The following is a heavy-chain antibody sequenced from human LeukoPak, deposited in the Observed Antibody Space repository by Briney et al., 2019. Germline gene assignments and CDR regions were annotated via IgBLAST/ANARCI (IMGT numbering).Heavy chain of an antibody. D-gene: IGHD4-17*01. CDR3: ARDQLGGDPDDYYYYYMDV. Sequence: GGSLRLSRTTSGFFFGAYAMSWFRQAPGKGLEWVGFIRSKTYGGAIEYATSVKGRLTISRDDSKGIAYLQMNSLKTEDTAVYYCARDQLGGDPDDYYYYYMDVWGKGTTVTVSS. CDR1: GFFFGAYA. CDR2: IRSKTYGGAI. J-gene: IGHJ6*03. V-gene: IGHV3-49*03.